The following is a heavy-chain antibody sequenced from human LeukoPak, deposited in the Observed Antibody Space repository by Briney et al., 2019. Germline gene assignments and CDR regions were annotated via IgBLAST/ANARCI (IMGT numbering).Heavy chain of an antibody. V-gene: IGHV3-74*01. Sequence: GGSLRLSCAASGFTFSSYWMHWVRQGPGKELTWVSHINSDGTTTNYADSVKGRFTISRDNAKNSLYLQMNSLRVEDTAVYYCARGISSGWPNWGQGTLVTVSS. CDR2: INSDGTTT. CDR1: GFTFSSYW. D-gene: IGHD6-19*01. CDR3: ARGISSGWPN. J-gene: IGHJ4*02.